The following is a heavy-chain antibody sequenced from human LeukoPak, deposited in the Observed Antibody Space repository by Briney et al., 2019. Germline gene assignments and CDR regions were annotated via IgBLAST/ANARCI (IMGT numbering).Heavy chain of an antibody. J-gene: IGHJ3*02. CDR3: ARRRLFLAHAFDI. CDR2: ISYSGSA. Sequence: KASETLSLTCVVSGGSISTASYYWGWIRQPPGKGLDWIGTISYSGSAHYNPSLMSRVTISLDTSKNQFSLKLNSVTAADTAVYYCARRRLFLAHAFDIWGQGTMVTVSS. D-gene: IGHD4/OR15-4a*01. V-gene: IGHV4-39*01. CDR1: GGSISTASYY.